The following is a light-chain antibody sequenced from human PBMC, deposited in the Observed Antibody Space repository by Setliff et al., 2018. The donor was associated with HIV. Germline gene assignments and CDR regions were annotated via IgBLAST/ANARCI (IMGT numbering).Light chain of an antibody. V-gene: IGLV2-14*01. Sequence: SALAQPASVSGSPGQSITISCTGTSSDVGGYNYVSWYQQHPGKAPKLMIYEVTNRPSGVSNRFSGSKSGNTASLTISGLQAEDEGDYYCSSYAGNDNFVFGTGTKVTVL. CDR3: SSYAGNDNFV. J-gene: IGLJ1*01. CDR1: SSDVGGYNY. CDR2: EVT.